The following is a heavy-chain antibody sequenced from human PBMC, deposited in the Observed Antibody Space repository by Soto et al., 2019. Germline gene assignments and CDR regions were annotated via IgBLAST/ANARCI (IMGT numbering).Heavy chain of an antibody. CDR3: AKGSIEYSASVDN. CDR2: ISARGGSL. J-gene: IGHJ4*02. D-gene: IGHD5-12*01. CDR1: GFSFSSYA. V-gene: IGHV3-23*01. Sequence: EVHLLESGGGLVQPGGSLRLSCAASGFSFSSYAMVWVRQAPGKGLEWVSVISARGGSLYFADSVKGRFTISRDNSKNVLSLEMNSLRAEDTATYSCAKGSIEYSASVDNWGQGTLVVVSS.